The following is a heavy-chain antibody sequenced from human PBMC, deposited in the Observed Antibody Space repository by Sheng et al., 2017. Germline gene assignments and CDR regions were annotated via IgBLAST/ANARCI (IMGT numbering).Heavy chain of an antibody. Sequence: QVQLVESGGGVVRPGRSLRLSCAASGFTFSSYGMHWVRQAPGKGLEWVTVIWYDGSNKYYADSVKGRFTISRDNSKNTLYLQMNSLRAEDTAVYYCARVGGYSYGWRYYYYMDVWGQGT. CDR2: IWYDGSNK. D-gene: IGHD5-18*01. CDR1: GFTFSSYG. CDR3: ARVGGYSYGWRYYYYMDV. V-gene: IGHV3-33*01. J-gene: IGHJ6*03.